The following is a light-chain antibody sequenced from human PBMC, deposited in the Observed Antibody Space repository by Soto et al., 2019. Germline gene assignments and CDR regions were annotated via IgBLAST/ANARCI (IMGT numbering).Light chain of an antibody. J-gene: IGLJ2*01. CDR3: AAWDDSLSGVV. CDR1: SSNIGSNY. V-gene: IGLV1-47*01. Sequence: QAVVTQPPSASGTPGQRVTISCSGSSSNIGSNYVYWYQQLPGTSPKLLIYRNNQRPSGVPDRFSGSKSGTSASLAISGLREEDEGDYYCAAWDDSLSGVVFGGGTTLTVL. CDR2: RNN.